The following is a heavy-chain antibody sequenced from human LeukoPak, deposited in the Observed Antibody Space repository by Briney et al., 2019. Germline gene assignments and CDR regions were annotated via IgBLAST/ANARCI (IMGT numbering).Heavy chain of an antibody. D-gene: IGHD3-10*01. J-gene: IGHJ6*04. CDR2: INAYNGNT. Sequence: ASVKVSCKASGYTFTSYGISWVRQAPGQGLEWMGWINAYNGNTNYAQKLQGRVTMTTDTSTRTAYMELRSLRSDDTAVYYCARDGGSVSHFDYYYYFGMDVWGKATTVTVSS. CDR1: GYTFTSYG. CDR3: ARDGGSVSHFDYYYYFGMDV. V-gene: IGHV1-18*04.